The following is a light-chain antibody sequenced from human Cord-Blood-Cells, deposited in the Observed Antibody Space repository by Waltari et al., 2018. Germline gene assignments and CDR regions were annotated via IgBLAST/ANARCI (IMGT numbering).Light chain of an antibody. V-gene: IGLV2-14*03. CDR2: DVS. CDR3: SSYTSSSTWV. CDR1: RSHVGGYNY. Sequence: QSALTQPASVSGSPGQSLTLPCTGTRSHVGGYNYVSWYQQHPGKAPKLMIYDVSNRPSGVSNRFSGSKSGNTASLTISGLQAEDEADYYCSSYTSSSTWVFGGGTKLTVL. J-gene: IGLJ3*02.